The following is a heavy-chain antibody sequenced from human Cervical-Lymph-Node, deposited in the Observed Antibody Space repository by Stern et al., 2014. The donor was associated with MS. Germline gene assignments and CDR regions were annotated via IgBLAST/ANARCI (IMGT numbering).Heavy chain of an antibody. CDR1: GFNFNTYF. Sequence: QLVQSGGGLVKPGGSLRLSCTASGFNFNTYFMNWVRLAPGKGLEWVSSISSKSSSIYYADSVKGRFTISRDNAKNSLYLHMSNLRAEDTAIYYCAGGQLLSYYYAMDVWGQGTTVTVSS. CDR2: ISSKSSSI. CDR3: AGGQLLSYYYAMDV. D-gene: IGHD2-2*01. J-gene: IGHJ6*02. V-gene: IGHV3-21*06.